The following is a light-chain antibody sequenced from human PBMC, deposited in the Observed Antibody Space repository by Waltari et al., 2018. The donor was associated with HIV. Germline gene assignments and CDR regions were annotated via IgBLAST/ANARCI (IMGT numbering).Light chain of an antibody. CDR2: DLT. CDR3: CSFAGSYTWL. J-gene: IGLJ2*01. V-gene: IGLV2-11*01. CDR1: SSDVGGYNY. Sequence: QSALTQPRSVSGSPGQSVTISCPGTSSDVGGYNYVPWYQQLPGKAPKLMIYDLTERPSGVPDRFSGSKSGNTASLTISGLQAEDEADYYCCSFAGSYTWLFGGGTKLTVL.